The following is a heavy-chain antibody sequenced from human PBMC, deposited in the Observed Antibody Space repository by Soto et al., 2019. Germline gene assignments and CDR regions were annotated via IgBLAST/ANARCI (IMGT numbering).Heavy chain of an antibody. Sequence: QMQLQESGPGLVKPSETLSLTCTVSGGSISSSSYYWGWIRQPPGKGLEWIGSIDYRGNTYYNPSFKSRVTISVETSKNQFSLKLSSVTASDTAVYYCAREGGGYCSGGGCQVDYWGQGTLVTVSS. V-gene: IGHV4-39*02. J-gene: IGHJ4*02. CDR3: AREGGGYCSGGGCQVDY. CDR2: IDYRGNT. D-gene: IGHD2-15*01. CDR1: GGSISSSSYY.